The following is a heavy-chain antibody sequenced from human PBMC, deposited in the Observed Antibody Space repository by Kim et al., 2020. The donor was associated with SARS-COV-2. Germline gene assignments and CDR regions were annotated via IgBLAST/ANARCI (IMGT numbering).Heavy chain of an antibody. J-gene: IGHJ4*02. CDR2: DT. Sequence: DTRYSPSFQGQVTISADKSISTAYLQWSSLKASDTAMYYCARHGSLGFDYWGQGTLVTVSS. CDR3: ARHGSLGFDY. V-gene: IGHV5-51*01. D-gene: IGHD1-26*01.